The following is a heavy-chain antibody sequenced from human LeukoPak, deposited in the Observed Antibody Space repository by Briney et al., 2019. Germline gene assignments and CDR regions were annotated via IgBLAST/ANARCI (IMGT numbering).Heavy chain of an antibody. CDR1: GFTISSYC. CDR2: VKSAGPTT. Sequence: GGSLRLSCAVSGFTISSYCMHWARHPPGKGLVWVSCVKSAGPTTAYADSVTGRFTISRDDAKNTLYLQMNSLRAEDTAVYYCARFPDSGNYLPFGHWGQGTLVSVSS. CDR3: ARFPDSGNYLPFGH. V-gene: IGHV3-74*01. J-gene: IGHJ4*02. D-gene: IGHD1-26*01.